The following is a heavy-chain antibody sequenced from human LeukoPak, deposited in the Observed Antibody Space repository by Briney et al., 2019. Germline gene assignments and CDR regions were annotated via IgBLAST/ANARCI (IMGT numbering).Heavy chain of an antibody. D-gene: IGHD3-22*01. CDR1: GGSISSYY. V-gene: IGHV4-59*08. Sequence: SSETLSLTCTVSGGSISSYYWSWIRQPPGKGLEWIGYIYYSGSTNYNPSLKSRVTISVDTSKNQFSLKLSSVTAADTAVYYCARHADYDSSGYHDYWGQGTLVTVSS. CDR3: ARHADYDSSGYHDY. CDR2: IYYSGST. J-gene: IGHJ4*02.